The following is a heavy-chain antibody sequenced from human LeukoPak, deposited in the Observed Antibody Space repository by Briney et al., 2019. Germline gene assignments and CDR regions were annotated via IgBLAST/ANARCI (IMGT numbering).Heavy chain of an antibody. V-gene: IGHV3-66*01. J-gene: IGHJ4*02. D-gene: IGHD7-27*01. Sequence: GGSLRLSCAASGFTVSSNHMSWVRQAPGKGLEWVSVIYSGGTIYYADSMKGRFTISRDNSKNTVYLEMNSLRAEDTAVYYCARDGENHYYDYWGQGTLVTVST. CDR2: IYSGGTI. CDR1: GFTVSSNH. CDR3: ARDGENHYYDY.